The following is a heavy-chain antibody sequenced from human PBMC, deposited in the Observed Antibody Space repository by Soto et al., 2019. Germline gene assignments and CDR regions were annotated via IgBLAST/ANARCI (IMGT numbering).Heavy chain of an antibody. V-gene: IGHV4-39*01. J-gene: IGHJ5*01. Sequence: PSETLSLTCTVSGGSMSSSSYYWGWIRQPPGKGLEWIGSIYYSGSTYYNPSLKSRVTISVDTSKNQFSLKLSSVTAADTAVYYCARLVGNSWLDSWGQGTLVTVSS. CDR2: IYYSGST. CDR1: GGSMSSSSYY. CDR3: ARLVGNSWLDS. D-gene: IGHD2-2*01.